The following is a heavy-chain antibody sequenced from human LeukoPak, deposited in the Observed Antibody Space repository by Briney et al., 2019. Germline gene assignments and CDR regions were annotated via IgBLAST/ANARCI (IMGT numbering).Heavy chain of an antibody. Sequence: SETLSLTCTASGGSISIISSSTYYWGWIHQAPGKGLEWIGSLYYGENSHYNPSLKSRATLSVDTSNNQFSLKLTSVTAADAAVYFCARQLPTAAADTRGYFDYWGQGTVVTVSS. CDR1: GGSISIISSSTYY. D-gene: IGHD6-25*01. CDR2: LYYGENS. V-gene: IGHV4-39*01. CDR3: ARQLPTAAADTRGYFDY. J-gene: IGHJ4*02.